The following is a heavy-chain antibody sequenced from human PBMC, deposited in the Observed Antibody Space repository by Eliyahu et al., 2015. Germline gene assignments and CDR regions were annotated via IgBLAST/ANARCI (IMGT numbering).Heavy chain of an antibody. Sequence: QVQLQQWGAGLLKPSETLSLTCAVYGGSFXGYYWSWIRQPPGEGLEWIGEINHSGGTSYNPSLKSRVTISLDTSKNQFSLKLSSVTAADTAVYYCARGYYDILTGPRGGMDVWGQGTTVTVSS. J-gene: IGHJ6*02. CDR1: GGSFXGYY. CDR3: ARGYYDILTGPRGGMDV. V-gene: IGHV4-34*01. D-gene: IGHD3-9*01. CDR2: INHSGGT.